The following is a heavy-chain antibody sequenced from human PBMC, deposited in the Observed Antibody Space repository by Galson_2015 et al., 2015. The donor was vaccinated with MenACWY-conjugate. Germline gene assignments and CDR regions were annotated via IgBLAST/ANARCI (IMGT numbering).Heavy chain of an antibody. Sequence: SLRLSCAASGFIFNTYWMHWVRQAPGKGLVWVSRINPGGSSTTYADSVKDRFTISRDNAKNTLYLQMNSLRPEDTAVFYCAKTRGASCYLDSWGQGTLVTVSS. CDR2: INPGGSST. V-gene: IGHV3-74*01. J-gene: IGHJ4*02. CDR3: AKTRGASCYLDS. D-gene: IGHD1-26*01. CDR1: GFIFNTYW.